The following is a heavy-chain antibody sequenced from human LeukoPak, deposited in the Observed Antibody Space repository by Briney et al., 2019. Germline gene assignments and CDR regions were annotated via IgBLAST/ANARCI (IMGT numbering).Heavy chain of an antibody. Sequence: GGSLRLSCAASGFTFSNAWMSWVRQAPGKGLEWVGRIKSKTDGGTTDYAAPVKGRFTTSRDDSKNTLYLQMNSLKTEDTAVYYCTTEFWNERYYGMDVWGKGTTVTVSS. CDR2: IKSKTDGGTT. CDR3: TTEFWNERYYGMDV. J-gene: IGHJ6*04. D-gene: IGHD1-1*01. V-gene: IGHV3-15*01. CDR1: GFTFSNAW.